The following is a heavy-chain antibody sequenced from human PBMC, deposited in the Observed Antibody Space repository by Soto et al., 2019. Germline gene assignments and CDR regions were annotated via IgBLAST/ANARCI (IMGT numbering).Heavy chain of an antibody. Sequence: EVQLLGSGGGVVHPGGSLRLSCIGSGFTFRTYWMNWVRQAPGMGLEWVANINPDGSVGTYVDSVKGRFTTSRDNAQNSLYLQMNSLRADDTAVYFCAGWGGHDYNYWGQGIPVTVSS. J-gene: IGHJ4*02. V-gene: IGHV3-7*03. CDR3: AGWGGHDYNY. D-gene: IGHD3-16*01. CDR1: GFTFRTYW. CDR2: INPDGSVG.